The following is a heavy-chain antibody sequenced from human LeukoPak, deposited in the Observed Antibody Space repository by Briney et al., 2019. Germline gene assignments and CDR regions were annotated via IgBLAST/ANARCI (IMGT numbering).Heavy chain of an antibody. Sequence: ASVKVSCKASGGTFSSYAISWVRQAPGQGLEWMGGIIPIFGTANYARKFQGRVTITTDESTSTAYMELSSLRSEDTAVYYCARVRDSVIENYYYMDVWGKGTTVTVSS. CDR2: IIPIFGTA. D-gene: IGHD3-16*02. CDR1: GGTFSSYA. CDR3: ARVRDSVIENYYYMDV. V-gene: IGHV1-69*05. J-gene: IGHJ6*03.